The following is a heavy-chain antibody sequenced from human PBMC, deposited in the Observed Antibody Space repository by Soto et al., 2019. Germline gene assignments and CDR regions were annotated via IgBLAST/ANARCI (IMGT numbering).Heavy chain of an antibody. Sequence: VPLLESGGGLVQPEGSLRLSCAASGFTFSSYAMGWVRQGPGKGLGWVAGVSIGGSTHYADSVRGRFTISRDNSKNTLSLQMNSLTAEDTAVYFCAKRRGAGGHFDYWGQGALVTVSS. CDR3: AKRRGAGGHFDY. D-gene: IGHD2-15*01. CDR2: VSIGGST. V-gene: IGHV3-23*01. CDR1: GFTFSSYA. J-gene: IGHJ4*02.